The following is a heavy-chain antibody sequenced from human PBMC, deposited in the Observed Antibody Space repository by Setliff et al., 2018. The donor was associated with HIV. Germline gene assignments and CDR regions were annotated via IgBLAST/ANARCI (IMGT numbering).Heavy chain of an antibody. CDR1: GGPFSSYA. J-gene: IGHJ4*02. CDR3: AIDVIGGWLRPIPDY. CDR2: IIPIFGNT. D-gene: IGHD5-12*01. V-gene: IGHV1-69*06. Sequence: SVQVSCKASGGPFSSYAITWVRQAPGQGLEWMGGIIPIFGNTNYAQKLQGRVTLTEDTSTDTAYMELSGLRSEDTAVYYCAIDVIGGWLRPIPDYWGPGTLVTVSS.